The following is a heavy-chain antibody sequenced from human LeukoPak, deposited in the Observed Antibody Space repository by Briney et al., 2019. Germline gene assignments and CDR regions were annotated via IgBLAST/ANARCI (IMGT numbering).Heavy chain of an antibody. D-gene: IGHD6-19*01. J-gene: IGHJ4*02. V-gene: IGHV3-7*01. CDR1: GFTFSDYW. Sequence: PGGSLRLSCAASGFTFSDYWMTWVRQAPGKGLKWVANINQHGSEKYYVDSVKGRFTISRDNGKNSLYLQMSSLRAEDTAVYSCARASGFNNGWYDYWGQGTLVTVSS. CDR3: ARASGFNNGWYDY. CDR2: INQHGSEK.